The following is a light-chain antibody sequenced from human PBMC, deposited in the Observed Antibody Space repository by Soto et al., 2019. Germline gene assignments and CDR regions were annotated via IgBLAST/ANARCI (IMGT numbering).Light chain of an antibody. CDR2: KAS. CDR3: QQYNSYSSWT. Sequence: DIQMTQSPSTLSASVGDRVTITCRASQSISSWLAWYQQKPGKATKLRIYKASSLESGVPSRFSGSGSGTEFTLPISSLQPDDFATYYCQQYNSYSSWTFGQWTKVEIK. CDR1: QSISSW. V-gene: IGKV1-5*03. J-gene: IGKJ1*01.